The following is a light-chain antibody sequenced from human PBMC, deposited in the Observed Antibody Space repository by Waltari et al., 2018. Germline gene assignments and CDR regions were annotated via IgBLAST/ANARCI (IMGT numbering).Light chain of an antibody. J-gene: IGLJ1*01. CDR2: EVT. CDR3: CSYAGSSTFPYV. V-gene: IGLV2-23*02. Sequence: QSALTQPASVSGSPGQSITISCTGTSSDVGCYHLVSWYQHHPGKAPNLKIYEVTKRPSGVSNRFSGSKSGNTASLTISGLQAEDEADYYCCSYAGSSTFPYVFGTGTKVTVL. CDR1: SSDVGCYHL.